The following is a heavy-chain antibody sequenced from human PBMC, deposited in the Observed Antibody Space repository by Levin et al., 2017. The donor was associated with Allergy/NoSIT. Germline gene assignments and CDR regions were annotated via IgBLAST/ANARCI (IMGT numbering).Heavy chain of an antibody. J-gene: IGHJ6*02. CDR3: ARDRTKKSQSGDYYDYGMDV. CDR1: GGSISSYH. CDR2: IYYSGST. D-gene: IGHD2-2*01. V-gene: IGHV4-59*01. Sequence: PSETLSLTCTVSGGSISSYHWSWIRQPPGKGLEWIGYIYYSGSTKYNPSLKSRVTISLDTSKNQFSLKLRSVTAADTAVYFCARDRTKKSQSGDYYDYGMDVWGQGTTVTVSS.